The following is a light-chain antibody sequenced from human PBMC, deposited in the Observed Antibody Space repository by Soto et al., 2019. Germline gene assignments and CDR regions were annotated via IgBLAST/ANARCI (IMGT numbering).Light chain of an antibody. CDR3: QQSYTSLQT. V-gene: IGKV1-39*01. Sequence: DIQLTHSPSSLSASVGDTVTITCRAGQTVNNYLNWYQHKLGEVTKLLIYAASSLQSGVPSKFSATASGKDFTLTINNLHPEDCGTYYSQQSYTSLQTFGEGTKLEIK. CDR2: AAS. CDR1: QTVNNY. J-gene: IGKJ2*01.